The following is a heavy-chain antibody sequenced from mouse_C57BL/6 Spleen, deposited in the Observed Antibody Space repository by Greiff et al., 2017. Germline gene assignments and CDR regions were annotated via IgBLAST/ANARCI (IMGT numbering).Heavy chain of an antibody. CDR2: IYPGGGYT. J-gene: IGHJ3*01. Sequence: QVQLQQSGAELVRPGTSVKMSCKASGYTFTNYWIGWAKQRPGHGLEWIGDIYPGGGYTNYNEKFKGKATLTADKSSSTAYMQFSSLTSEDSAIYYCASGYDYDWFAYWGQGTLVTVSA. D-gene: IGHD2-4*01. CDR1: GYTFTNYW. CDR3: ASGYDYDWFAY. V-gene: IGHV1-63*01.